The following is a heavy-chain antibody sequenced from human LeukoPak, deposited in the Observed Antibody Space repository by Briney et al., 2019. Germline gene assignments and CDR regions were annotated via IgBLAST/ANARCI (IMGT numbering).Heavy chain of an antibody. J-gene: IGHJ4*02. D-gene: IGHD6-13*01. CDR1: GYTFTSYG. CDR3: ARVMYSIRAVDY. V-gene: IGHV1-18*01. CDR2: ISAYNGNT. Sequence: ASVKVSCKASGYTFTSYGISWVRQAPGQGLEWMGWISAYNGNTNYAQKLQDRVTMTTDTSTSTAYMELRSLRSDDTAVYYCARVMYSIRAVDYWGQGTLVTVSS.